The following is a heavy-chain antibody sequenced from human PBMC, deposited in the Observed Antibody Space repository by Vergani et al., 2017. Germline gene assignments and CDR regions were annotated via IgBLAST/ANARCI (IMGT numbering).Heavy chain of an antibody. D-gene: IGHD6-13*01. CDR3: ARDEPLIAAACTFPPRYYYYLDV. J-gene: IGHJ6*03. V-gene: IGHV3-30-3*01. CDR2: ISYDGSNK. CDR1: GFTFSSYA. Sequence: QVQLVESGGGVVQPGRSLRLSCAASGFTFSSYAMHWVRQAPGKGLEWVAVISYDGSNKYYADSVKGRFTISRDNSKNTLYLQMNSVRAEDTAVYYCARDEPLIAAACTFPPRYYYYLDVWGKGTTVTVSS.